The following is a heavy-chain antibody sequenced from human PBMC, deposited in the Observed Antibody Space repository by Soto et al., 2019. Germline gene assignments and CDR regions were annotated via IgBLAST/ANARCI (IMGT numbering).Heavy chain of an antibody. CDR3: AGTSTYYDILPRLDY. J-gene: IGHJ4*02. D-gene: IGHD3-9*01. CDR1: GGSISSYY. CDR2: IYYSGST. Sequence: SETLSLTCTVSGGSISSYYWSWIRQPPGKGLEWIGYIYYSGSTNYNPSLKSRVTISVDTSKNQFSLKLSSVTAADTAVYYCAGTSTYYDILPRLDYWGQGTLVTVSS. V-gene: IGHV4-59*01.